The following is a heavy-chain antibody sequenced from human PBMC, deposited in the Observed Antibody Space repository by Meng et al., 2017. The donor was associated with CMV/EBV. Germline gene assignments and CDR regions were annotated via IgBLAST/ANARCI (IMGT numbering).Heavy chain of an antibody. J-gene: IGHJ4*01. V-gene: IGHV3-74*01. CDR3: ATGYSNSWYSFDY. D-gene: IGHD6-13*01. CDR2: TNSDGRSP. CDR1: GFAFSGYW. Sequence: AGSGFAFSGYWMPWVRQAPGKGLVWVSRTNSDGRSPSYADSVKGRFTISRDNAKNTLYLQMNSLGAEDTAVYYCATGYSNSWYSFDYWGLGTLVTVSS.